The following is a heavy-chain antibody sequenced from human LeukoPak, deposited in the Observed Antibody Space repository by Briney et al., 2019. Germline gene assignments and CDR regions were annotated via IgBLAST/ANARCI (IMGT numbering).Heavy chain of an antibody. CDR2: INHSGST. J-gene: IGHJ4*02. Sequence: SETLSLTCAVYGGSFSGYYWSWIRQPPGKGLEWIGEINHSGSTNYNPSLKSRVTISVDTSKNQFSLKLSSVTAADTAVYYCARRAFSRYSGSYTVAYYFDYWDQGTLVTVSS. D-gene: IGHD1-26*01. CDR1: GGSFSGYY. CDR3: ARRAFSRYSGSYTVAYYFDY. V-gene: IGHV4-34*01.